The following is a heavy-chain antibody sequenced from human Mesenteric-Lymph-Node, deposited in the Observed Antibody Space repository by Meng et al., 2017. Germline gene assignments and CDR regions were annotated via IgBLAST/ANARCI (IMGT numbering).Heavy chain of an antibody. D-gene: IGHD3-10*01. CDR2: IYYSGST. CDR1: GGSISSGGYY. CDR3: ARGDLSGSGSFFDY. V-gene: IGHV4-31*03. Sequence: QVQLQESGPGLVKPSPTLSLTCTVSGGSISSGGYYWSWIRQHPGKGLEWIGYIYYSGSTYYNPSLKSRVTISVDTSKNQFSLKLSSVTAADTAVYYCARGDLSGSGSFFDYWGQGTLVTVSS. J-gene: IGHJ4*02.